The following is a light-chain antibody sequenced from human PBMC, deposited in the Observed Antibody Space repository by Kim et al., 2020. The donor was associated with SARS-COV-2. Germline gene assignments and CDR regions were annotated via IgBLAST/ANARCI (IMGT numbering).Light chain of an antibody. CDR2: PAT. V-gene: IGKV3-20*01. Sequence: PGERATLSCRASQSVDSRYFAWHQQTPGQATRLIHHPATSRATGIPDRCSGRGAEKEFTLTSSRLEPEDVAIYYWQQYGKTPPITFGEGTRLEIK. CDR3: QQYGKTPPIT. CDR1: QSVDSRY. J-gene: IGKJ5*01.